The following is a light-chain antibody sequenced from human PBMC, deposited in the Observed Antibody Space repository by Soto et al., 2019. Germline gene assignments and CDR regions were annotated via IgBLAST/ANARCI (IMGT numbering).Light chain of an antibody. Sequence: DIQMTQSPSTLSASVGDRVTIACRASQTISSWVAWYQQKPGNAPKLLIYDASRLESGVPSRFSGSGSGTDFTLTITSLQPDDFATYYCQQYNSFSTFGQGTKGDIK. CDR2: DAS. V-gene: IGKV1-5*01. J-gene: IGKJ1*01. CDR1: QTISSW. CDR3: QQYNSFST.